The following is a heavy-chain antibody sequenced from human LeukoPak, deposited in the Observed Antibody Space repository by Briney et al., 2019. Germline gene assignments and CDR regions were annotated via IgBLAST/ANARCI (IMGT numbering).Heavy chain of an antibody. Sequence: ASVKVSCKALGYTFTDHYFHWLRQAPGQGLEWMGWIHPGRGGTNYAQKFQGRVSLTRDTSISTAYMELRSLRSDDTAVYYCARTVVYPRRFDYWGQGTLVTVSS. CDR1: GYTFTDHY. CDR3: ARTVVYPRRFDY. J-gene: IGHJ4*02. V-gene: IGHV1-2*02. CDR2: IHPGRGGT. D-gene: IGHD3-16*01.